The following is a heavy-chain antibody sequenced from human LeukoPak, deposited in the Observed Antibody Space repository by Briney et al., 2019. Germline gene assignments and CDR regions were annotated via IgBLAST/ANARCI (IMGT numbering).Heavy chain of an antibody. CDR3: ARGSIVLMALHP. CDR2: INHSGST. CDR1: GGSFSGYY. V-gene: IGHV4-34*01. D-gene: IGHD2-8*01. Sequence: SETLSLTCAVYGGSFSGYYWSWIRQPPGKGLEWIGEINHSGSTNYNPSLKSRDTISVDTSKNQFSLKLSSVTAADTAVYYCARGSIVLMALHPWGQGTLVTVSS. J-gene: IGHJ5*02.